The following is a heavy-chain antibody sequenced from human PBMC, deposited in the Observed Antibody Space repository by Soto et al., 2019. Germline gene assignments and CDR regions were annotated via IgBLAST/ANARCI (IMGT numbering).Heavy chain of an antibody. Sequence: GGSLRLSCTASGVTFSTYAMNWVRQAPGKGLEWVSTISDTGGGTFYAGSVKGRFTISRDNSKNTVYLQMHSLRVDDSAIYFCAIGRHKTSGSNTWFDPWGRGTLVTVSS. J-gene: IGHJ5*02. CDR1: GVTFSTYA. D-gene: IGHD3-22*01. V-gene: IGHV3-23*01. CDR2: ISDTGGGT. CDR3: AIGRHKTSGSNTWFDP.